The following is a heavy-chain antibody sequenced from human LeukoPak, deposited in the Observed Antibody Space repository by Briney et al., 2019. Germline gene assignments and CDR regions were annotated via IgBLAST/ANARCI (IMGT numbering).Heavy chain of an antibody. CDR3: ARERVARGENFDY. D-gene: IGHD3-10*01. CDR2: ISTYDGNT. J-gene: IGHJ4*02. Sequence: ASVKVSCKASGYTFTRNGISWVRQAPGQGLEWMGWISTYDGNTNYAQKFQGRVTMTTDTSATTAYMELRNLRSDDTAVYYCARERVARGENFDYWGQGTLVTVSS. V-gene: IGHV1-18*04. CDR1: GYTFTRNG.